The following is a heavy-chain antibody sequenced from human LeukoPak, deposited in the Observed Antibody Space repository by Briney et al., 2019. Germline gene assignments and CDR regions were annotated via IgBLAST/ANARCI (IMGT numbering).Heavy chain of an antibody. CDR2: INPNSGDT. V-gene: IGHV1-2*02. D-gene: IGHD1-26*01. Sequence: ASVKVSCRASGYTFTGYYMHWVRQAPGQGLEWLGWINPNSGDTEYAQKFQGRVTMTRDTSISAAYMELSSLRSDDTAVYYCAKDGPSGRNDYWGQGTLVTVSS. CDR1: GYTFTGYY. J-gene: IGHJ4*02. CDR3: AKDGPSGRNDY.